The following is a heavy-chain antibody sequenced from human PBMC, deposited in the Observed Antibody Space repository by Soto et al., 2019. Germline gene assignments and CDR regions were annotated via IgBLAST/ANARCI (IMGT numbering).Heavy chain of an antibody. V-gene: IGHV3-48*03. CDR1: GFTFSSYE. D-gene: IGHD3-3*01. CDR2: ISSSGSTI. CDR3: ARDDDFWSGTYYYYYGMDV. J-gene: IGHJ6*02. Sequence: LRLSCAASGFTFSSYEMTWVRQAPGKGLEWVSYISSSGSTIYYADSVKGRFTISRDNAKNSLYLQMNSLRAEDTAVYYCARDDDFWSGTYYYYYGMDVWGQGTTVTVSS.